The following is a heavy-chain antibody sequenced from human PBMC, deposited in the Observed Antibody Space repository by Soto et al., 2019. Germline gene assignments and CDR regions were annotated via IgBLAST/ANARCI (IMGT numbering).Heavy chain of an antibody. V-gene: IGHV4-59*12. CDR2: IHYTGGT. CDR3: ARDRSFIPHLYYFDY. J-gene: IGHJ4*02. Sequence: PSETLSLTCAVSGGSISGYSWSWIRQPPGKGLEWIGNIHYTGGTNYNPTLKSRLTISLDTSKIQISLQLTSVTAADTAVYYCARDRSFIPHLYYFDYWGQGTLVTVSS. CDR1: GGSISGYS. D-gene: IGHD2-21*01.